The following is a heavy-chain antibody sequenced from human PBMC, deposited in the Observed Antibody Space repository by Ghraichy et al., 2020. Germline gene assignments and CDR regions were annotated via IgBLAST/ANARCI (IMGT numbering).Heavy chain of an antibody. Sequence: SETLSLTCTVSGGSISSRSYFWGWIRQPPGEGLEWIGTIYYSGSTYRNPSLKNRATIFVDTSKNQFSLKLNSVTAADTAVYYCARGKVDTGVVTGFDYWGHGALVTVSS. V-gene: IGHV4-39*01. J-gene: IGHJ4*01. CDR3: ARGKVDTGVVTGFDY. CDR1: GGSISSRSYF. CDR2: IYYSGST. D-gene: IGHD5-18*01.